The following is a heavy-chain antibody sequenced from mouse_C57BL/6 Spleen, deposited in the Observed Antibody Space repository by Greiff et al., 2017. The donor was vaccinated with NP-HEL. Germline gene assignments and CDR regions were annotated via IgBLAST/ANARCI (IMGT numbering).Heavy chain of an antibody. J-gene: IGHJ2*01. CDR3: ARWEDPGNY. D-gene: IGHD4-1*01. CDR2: IYPGDGDT. CDR1: GYAFSSSW. Sequence: VQLVESGPELVKPGASVKISCKASGYAFSSSWMNWVKQRPGKGLEWIGRIYPGDGDTNYNGKFKGKATLTADKSSSTAYMQLSSLTSEDSAVYFCARWEDPGNYWGQGTTLTVSS. V-gene: IGHV1-82*01.